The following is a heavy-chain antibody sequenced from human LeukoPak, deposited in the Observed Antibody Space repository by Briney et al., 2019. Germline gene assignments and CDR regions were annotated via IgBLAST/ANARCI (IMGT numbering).Heavy chain of an antibody. Sequence: GASVKVSCKVSGYTLTELSMHWVRQAPGKGLEWMGGFDPEDGETIYAQKFQGRVTMTEDTSTDTAYMELSSLRSEDTAVYYCVRDGSYYDSSGYYYLYWGQGTLVTVSS. CDR2: FDPEDGET. D-gene: IGHD3-22*01. CDR3: VRDGSYYDSSGYYYLY. J-gene: IGHJ4*02. V-gene: IGHV1-24*01. CDR1: GYTLTELS.